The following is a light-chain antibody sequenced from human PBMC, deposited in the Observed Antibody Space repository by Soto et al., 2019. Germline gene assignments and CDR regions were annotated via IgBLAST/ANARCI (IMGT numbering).Light chain of an antibody. CDR1: SSNIGAGYD. CDR2: GNS. J-gene: IGLJ3*02. CDR3: QSYDSSLSGWV. Sequence: QAVVTQPPSVSGAPGQRVTISCTESSSNIGAGYDVHWYQQLPGTAPKLLIYGNSNRPSGVPDRFSGSKSGTSASLAITGXXXXXXXXXXCQSYDSSLSGWVFGGGTKL. V-gene: IGLV1-40*01.